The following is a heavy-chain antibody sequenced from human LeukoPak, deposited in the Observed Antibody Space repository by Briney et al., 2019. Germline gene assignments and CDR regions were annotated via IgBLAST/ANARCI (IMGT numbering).Heavy chain of an antibody. CDR2: TNWDGSNS. CDR3: AKDIATGWSGAYFDS. CDR1: GFSFDDYT. D-gene: IGHD6-19*01. V-gene: IGHV3-43*01. J-gene: IGHJ4*02. Sequence: GGSLRLSCTASGFSFDDYTMHWVRQAPGKGLEWVSLTNWDGSNSHYADSVKGRFTISRDNRKNYLFLQMNSLKTEDTAFYYCAKDIATGWSGAYFDSWGQGTLVTVSS.